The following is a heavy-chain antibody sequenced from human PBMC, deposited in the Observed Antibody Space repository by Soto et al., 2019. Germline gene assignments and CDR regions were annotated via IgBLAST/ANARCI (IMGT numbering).Heavy chain of an antibody. CDR3: ASHRSYYYDSSGYLYYYYYGMDV. D-gene: IGHD3-22*01. J-gene: IGHJ6*02. V-gene: IGHV4-39*01. Sequence: PSETLSLTCTVSGGSISSSSYYWGWIRQPPGKGLEWIGSIYYSGSTYYKPSLKSRVTISVDTSKNQFSLKLSSVTAADTAVYYCASHRSYYYDSSGYLYYYYYGMDVWDQGTTVTVSS. CDR2: IYYSGST. CDR1: GGSISSSSYY.